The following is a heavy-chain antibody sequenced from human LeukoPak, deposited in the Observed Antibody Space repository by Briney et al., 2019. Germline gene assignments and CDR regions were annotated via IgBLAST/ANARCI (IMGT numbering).Heavy chain of an antibody. CDR1: GGSFSTYY. J-gene: IGHJ4*02. Sequence: PSETLSLTCTVSGGSFSTYYWSWIRQPPGKGLEWIGYFSYRGSTNYNPSLKSRVTISVDTSKNQFSLKLTSVTAADTAVYYCARGYYYFDYWGQGTLVTVSS. D-gene: IGHD2-15*01. V-gene: IGHV4-59*08. CDR2: FSYRGST. CDR3: ARGYYYFDY.